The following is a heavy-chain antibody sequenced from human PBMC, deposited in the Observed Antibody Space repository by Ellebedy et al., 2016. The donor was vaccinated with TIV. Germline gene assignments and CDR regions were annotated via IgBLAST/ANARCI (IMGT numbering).Heavy chain of an antibody. CDR3: ASPGYCTDIRCSTTFDI. CDR1: GFTFSYSY. D-gene: IGHD2-8*02. CDR2: ISSSGTTK. J-gene: IGHJ3*02. V-gene: IGHV3-11*01. Sequence: GESLKISXAASGFTFSYSYMTWIRQAPGTGLEWLAYISSSGTTKYYADSVKGRFTISRDNAKNSTSLQMNSLISEDTAVYYCASPGYCTDIRCSTTFDIWGQGTIVTVSS.